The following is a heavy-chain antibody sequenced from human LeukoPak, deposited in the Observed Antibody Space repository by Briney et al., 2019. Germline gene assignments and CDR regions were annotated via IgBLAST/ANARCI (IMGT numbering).Heavy chain of an antibody. CDR2: ISSSGSTI. V-gene: IGHV3-48*03. CDR3: ARGLALSGSYLDPFNY. D-gene: IGHD1-26*01. Sequence: GGSLRLSCAASGFTFSSYGMNWVRQAPGKGLEWVSYISSSGSTIYYADSVKGRFTISRDNAKNSLYLQMNSLRAEDTAVYYCARGLALSGSYLDPFNYWGQGTLVTVSS. CDR1: GFTFSSYG. J-gene: IGHJ4*02.